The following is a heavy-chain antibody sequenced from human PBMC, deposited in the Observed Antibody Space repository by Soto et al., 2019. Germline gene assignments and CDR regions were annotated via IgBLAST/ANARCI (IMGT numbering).Heavy chain of an antibody. CDR3: ARVVDYYDPYYYYGMDV. V-gene: IGHV3-21*01. Sequence: EVQLVESGGGLVKPGGSPRLSCAASGFTFSSYSMNWVRQAPGKGLEWVSSISSSSSYKYYADSVKGRFTISRDNAKDSRYLQMNSLRAEDTAVYYCARVVDYYDPYYYYGMDVWGQGTTVTVSS. D-gene: IGHD3-22*01. CDR2: ISSSSSYK. J-gene: IGHJ6*02. CDR1: GFTFSSYS.